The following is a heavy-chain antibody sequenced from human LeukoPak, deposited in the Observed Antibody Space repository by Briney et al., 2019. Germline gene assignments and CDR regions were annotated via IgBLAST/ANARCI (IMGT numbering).Heavy chain of an antibody. Sequence: VASVKVSYKASGGTFSSYAISWVRQAPGQGLEWMGGIIPIFGTANYAQKFQGRVTITTDESTSTAYMELSSLRSEDTAVYYCASAIVVVTAIPGWFDPWGQGTLVTVSS. CDR3: ASAIVVVTAIPGWFDP. CDR2: IIPIFGTA. J-gene: IGHJ5*02. V-gene: IGHV1-69*05. D-gene: IGHD2-21*02. CDR1: GGTFSSYA.